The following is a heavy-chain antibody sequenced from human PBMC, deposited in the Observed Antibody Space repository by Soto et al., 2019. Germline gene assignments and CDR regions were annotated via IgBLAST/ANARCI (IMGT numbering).Heavy chain of an antibody. V-gene: IGHV4-4*07. CDR2: IYATGTT. Sequence: SETLSLTCTVSGASISGFYWSWIRKSAGKGLEWIGRIYATGTTDYNPSLKSRVMMSVDTSKKQFSLKLRSVTAADTAVYYCVRDGTKTLRAWFDPWGQGISVTVSS. J-gene: IGHJ5*02. D-gene: IGHD1-1*01. CDR1: GASISGFY. CDR3: VRDGTKTLRAWFDP.